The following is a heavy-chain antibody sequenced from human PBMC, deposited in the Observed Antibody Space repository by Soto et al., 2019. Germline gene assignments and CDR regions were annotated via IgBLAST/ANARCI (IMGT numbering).Heavy chain of an antibody. CDR3: AKAAYSSGWDLRDLHWYFEL. Sequence: QVQLVESGGGVVQPGRSLRLSCAASGFTFSSYGMHWVRQAPGKGLEWVAVISYDGSNKYYADSVKGRFTISRDNSKNTLYLQTNSLRTEDTAVYYCAKAAYSSGWDLRDLHWYFELWGRGTLVTVSS. V-gene: IGHV3-30*18. CDR2: ISYDGSNK. CDR1: GFTFSSYG. J-gene: IGHJ2*01. D-gene: IGHD6-19*01.